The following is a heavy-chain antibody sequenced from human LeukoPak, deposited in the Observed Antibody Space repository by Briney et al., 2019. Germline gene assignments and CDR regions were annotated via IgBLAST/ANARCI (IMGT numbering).Heavy chain of an antibody. V-gene: IGHV4-30-2*01. Sequence: PSETLSLTCTVSGGSISSGGYCWSWIRQPPGKGLEWIGYIYHSGSTYYNPSLKSRVTISVDRSKNQFSLKLSSVTAADTAVYYCARDQGYYYDSSGYTPLDYWGQGTLVTVSS. D-gene: IGHD3-22*01. CDR1: GGSISSGGYC. J-gene: IGHJ4*02. CDR2: IYHSGST. CDR3: ARDQGYYYDSSGYTPLDY.